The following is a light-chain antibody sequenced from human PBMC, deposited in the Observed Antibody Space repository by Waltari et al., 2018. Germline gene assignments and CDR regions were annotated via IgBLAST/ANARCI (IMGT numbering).Light chain of an antibody. Sequence: LGLTHSPSASSSLGPSVKITCSLHGASSAYALPYPQQQPLKGPRYLMTVNSDGSHKKGDGISERFSGSSSDLDRYLIISRLQSDDEADYFCQTWGTGIQLFGSGTKLTVL. V-gene: IGLV4-69*01. CDR1: GASSAYA. CDR3: QTWGTGIQL. CDR2: VNSDGSH. J-gene: IGLJ2*01.